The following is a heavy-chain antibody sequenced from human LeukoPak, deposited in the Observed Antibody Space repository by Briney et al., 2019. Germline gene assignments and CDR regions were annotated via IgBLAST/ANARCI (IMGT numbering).Heavy chain of an antibody. CDR2: LYSGGLT. D-gene: IGHD2-2*01. J-gene: IGHJ4*02. CDR1: GASISSSDYY. Sequence: PSETLSLTCTVSGASISSSDYYWGWIRQPPGKGLEWIGSLYSGGLTYYNPSLKSRVTISVDTSKNQFSLKLSSVTAADTAVYYCASDIPYCSSTSCLPNWGQGTLVTVSS. V-gene: IGHV4-39*07. CDR3: ASDIPYCSSTSCLPN.